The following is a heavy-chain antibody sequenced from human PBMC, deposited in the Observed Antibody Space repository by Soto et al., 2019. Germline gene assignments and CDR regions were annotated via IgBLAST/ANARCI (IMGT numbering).Heavy chain of an antibody. CDR1: GFTFSSYG. J-gene: IGHJ4*02. D-gene: IGHD3-10*01. CDR2: ISYDGSNK. Sequence: GGSLRLSCAASGFTFSSYGMHWVRQAPGKGLEWVAVISYDGSNKYYADSVKGRFTISRDNSKNTLYLQMNSLRAEDTAVYYCAKDRVVADVLLWFGESTTPSYYFDYWGQGTLVTVSS. V-gene: IGHV3-30*18. CDR3: AKDRVVADVLLWFGESTTPSYYFDY.